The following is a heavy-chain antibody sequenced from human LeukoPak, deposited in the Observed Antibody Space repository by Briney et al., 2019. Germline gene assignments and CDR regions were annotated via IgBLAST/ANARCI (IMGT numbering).Heavy chain of an antibody. CDR1: GFTFDDYG. V-gene: IGHV3-20*04. CDR3: ARDDSGSYFGLDAFDI. Sequence: RAGGSLRLSCAASGFTFDDYGMSWVRQAPGKGLEWVSGINWNGGSTGYADSVKGRFTISRDNAKNSLYLQMNSLRAEDTAVYYCARDDSGSYFGLDAFDIWGQGTMVTVSS. J-gene: IGHJ3*02. CDR2: INWNGGST. D-gene: IGHD1-26*01.